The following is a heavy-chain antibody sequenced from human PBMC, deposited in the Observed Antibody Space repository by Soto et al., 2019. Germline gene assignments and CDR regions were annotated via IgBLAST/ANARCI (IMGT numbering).Heavy chain of an antibody. CDR3: AKSYCGGDCSFDY. J-gene: IGHJ4*02. D-gene: IGHD2-21*02. CDR2: ISYDGSNK. V-gene: IGHV3-30*18. Sequence: SGGSLRLSCAASGFTFSSYGMHWVRQAPGKGLEWVAVISYDGSNKYYADSVKGRFTISRDNSKNTLYLQMNSLRAEDTAVYYCAKSYCGGDCSFDYWGQGTLVTVS. CDR1: GFTFSSYG.